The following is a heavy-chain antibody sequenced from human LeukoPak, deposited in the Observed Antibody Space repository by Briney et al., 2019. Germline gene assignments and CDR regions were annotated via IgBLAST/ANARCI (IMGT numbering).Heavy chain of an antibody. J-gene: IGHJ4*02. CDR1: GGSINNYY. Sequence: SETLSLTCTVSGGSINNYYWSWIRQPPGKGLEWIGYIYYSGTTSYNPSLKSRVTISVDTSKNQFSLKLSSVTAADTAVYYCARHLAAAGTGYDYWGQGTLVTVSS. CDR2: IYYSGTT. V-gene: IGHV4-59*08. CDR3: ARHLAAAGTGYDY. D-gene: IGHD6-13*01.